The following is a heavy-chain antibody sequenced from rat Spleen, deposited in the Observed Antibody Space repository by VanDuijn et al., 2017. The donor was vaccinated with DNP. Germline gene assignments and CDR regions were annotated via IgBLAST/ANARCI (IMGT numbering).Heavy chain of an antibody. CDR1: GFSLTNYN. Sequence: QVQLKESGPGLVQPSQTLSLTCTVAGFSLTNYNVHWVRQPPGKGLEWMGVSWKNGATRYNSALKSRLSFSKATSKSQVFLKMNSLQTEDTAMYFCARFPPGYSSYRDWCLDFWGPGTMVTVSS. CDR2: SWKNGAT. CDR3: ARFPPGYSSYRDWCLDF. V-gene: IGHV2-41*01. D-gene: IGHD1-2*01. J-gene: IGHJ1*01.